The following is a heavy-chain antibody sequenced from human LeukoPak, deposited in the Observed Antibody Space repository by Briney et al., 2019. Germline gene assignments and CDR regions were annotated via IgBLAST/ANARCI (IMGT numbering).Heavy chain of an antibody. CDR2: IYYSGST. CDR3: ARWIAAAGTGAFDI. D-gene: IGHD6-13*01. J-gene: IGHJ3*02. CDR1: GGSISSYY. Sequence: SETLSLTCTVSGGSISSYYWSWIRQPPGKGLEWIGYIYYSGSTNYNPSLKGRVTISVDTSKNRFSLKLSSVTAADTAVYYCARWIAAAGTGAFDIWGQGTMVTVSS. V-gene: IGHV4-59*12.